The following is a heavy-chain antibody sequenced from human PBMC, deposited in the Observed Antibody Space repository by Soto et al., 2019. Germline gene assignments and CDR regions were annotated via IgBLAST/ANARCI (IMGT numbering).Heavy chain of an antibody. V-gene: IGHV4-39*01. CDR3: ARRSVNIRTFYSGLKTHCFDY. CDR1: GDSLSSSDYY. D-gene: IGHD6-19*01. J-gene: IGHJ4*02. Sequence: SETLSLTCAVSGDSLSSSDYYWGWFRQTPGKGLERIDSIYYSGSTYYNPYLQSRIAISVDTFKNQFSLKLKSVTAADTAIYYCARRSVNIRTFYSGLKTHCFDYWGQGAPVTVSS. CDR2: IYYSGST.